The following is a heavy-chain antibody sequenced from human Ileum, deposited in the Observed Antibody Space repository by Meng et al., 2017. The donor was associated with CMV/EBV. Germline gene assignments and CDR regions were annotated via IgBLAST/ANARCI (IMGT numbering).Heavy chain of an antibody. CDR2: INPNSGDT. D-gene: IGHD2-2*01. CDR1: GYSFTDYY. Sequence: QVQLVQSGAEVEQPGASVKVSCKASGYSFTDYYIHWLRRAPGQGLEWMGWINPNSGDTNYAQTFQDRVTVTRDTSINTVYMDFRGLTSDDTAMYYCVRGANYASYRVDYWGQGTLVTVSS. CDR3: VRGANYASYRVDY. J-gene: IGHJ4*02. V-gene: IGHV1-2*02.